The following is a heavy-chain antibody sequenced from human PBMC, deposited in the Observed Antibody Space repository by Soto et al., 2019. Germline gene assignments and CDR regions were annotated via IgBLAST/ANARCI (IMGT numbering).Heavy chain of an antibody. CDR1: GYTFTSYG. CDR3: PRVVVAAALPNNNWFDP. Sequence: QVQLVQSGAEVKKPGASVKVSCKASGYTFTSYGISWVRQAPGQGLEWMGWISAYNGNTNYAQKLQGRVTMTTDTSTSTAYMELRSLRSDHTAVYYCPRVVVAAALPNNNWFDPWGQGTLVTVSS. J-gene: IGHJ5*02. V-gene: IGHV1-18*01. D-gene: IGHD2-15*01. CDR2: ISAYNGNT.